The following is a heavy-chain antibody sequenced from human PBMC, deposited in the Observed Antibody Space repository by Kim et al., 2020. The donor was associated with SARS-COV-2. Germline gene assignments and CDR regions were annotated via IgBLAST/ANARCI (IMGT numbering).Heavy chain of an antibody. V-gene: IGHV1-69*02. D-gene: IGHD3-10*01. Sequence: SVKVSCKASGGTFSSFTFNWVRQAPGQGLEWMGRTIPILSKTDYAQTFQGRVTIIADISTSTAHMELSSLRSDDTAVYFCVVGLPLTSYYYFGLDVWGQGTTVTVSS. CDR2: TIPILSKT. CDR1: GGTFSSFT. CDR3: VVGLPLTSYYYFGLDV. J-gene: IGHJ6*02.